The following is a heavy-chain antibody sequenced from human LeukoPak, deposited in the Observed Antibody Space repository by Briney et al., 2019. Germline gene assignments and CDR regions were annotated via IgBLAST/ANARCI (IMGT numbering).Heavy chain of an antibody. CDR2: ISYDGSNK. D-gene: IGHD6-13*01. V-gene: IGHV3-30*18. CDR1: GFTFSSCG. CDR3: AKDYRSSYYYGMDV. J-gene: IGHJ6*02. Sequence: PGRSLRLSCAASGFTFSSCGMHWVRQAPGKGLEWVAVISYDGSNKYYADSVKGRFTIPRDNSKNTLYLQMNSLRAEDTAVYYCAKDYRSSYYYGMDVWGQGTTVTVSS.